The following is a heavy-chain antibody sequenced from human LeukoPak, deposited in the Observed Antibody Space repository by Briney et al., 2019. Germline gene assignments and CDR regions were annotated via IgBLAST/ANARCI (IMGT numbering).Heavy chain of an antibody. CDR3: ARDRLDYGDYGRPLDEYNWFDP. J-gene: IGHJ5*02. CDR2: IIPILGIA. V-gene: IGHV1-69*04. CDR1: GGTFSSYT. D-gene: IGHD4-17*01. Sequence: ASVKVSCKASGGTFSSYTISWVRQAPGQGLEWMGRIIPILGIANYAQKLQGRVTITADKSPSTAYMELSSLRSEDTAVYYCARDRLDYGDYGRPLDEYNWFDPWGQGTLVTVSS.